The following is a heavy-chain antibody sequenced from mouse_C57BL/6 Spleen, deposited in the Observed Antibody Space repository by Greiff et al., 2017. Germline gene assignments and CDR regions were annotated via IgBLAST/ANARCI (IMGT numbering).Heavy chain of an antibody. CDR3: ARTITYGSSSWFAY. V-gene: IGHV1-19*01. CDR2: INPYNGGT. J-gene: IGHJ3*01. Sequence: VQLKQSGPVLVKPGASVKMSCKASGYTFTDYYMNWVKQSHGKSLEWIGVINPYNGGTSYNQKFKGKATLTVDKSSSTAYMELNSLTSEDSAVYYCARTITYGSSSWFAYWGQGTLVTVSA. CDR1: GYTFTDYY. D-gene: IGHD1-1*01.